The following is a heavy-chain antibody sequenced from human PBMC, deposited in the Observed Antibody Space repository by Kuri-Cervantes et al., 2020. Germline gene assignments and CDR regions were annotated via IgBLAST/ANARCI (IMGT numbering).Heavy chain of an antibody. CDR2: IYYSGST. D-gene: IGHD3-22*01. J-gene: IGHJ4*02. CDR1: GGSISSYY. Sequence: SETLSLTCTVSGGSISSYYWSWIRQPPGKGLEWIGYIYYSGSTNYNPSLKSRVTISVDTSKNQFSLKLSSVTAADTAVYYCASSSGWLLLREGDPFDYWGQGTRVTVSS. V-gene: IGHV4-59*13. CDR3: ASSSGWLLLREGDPFDY.